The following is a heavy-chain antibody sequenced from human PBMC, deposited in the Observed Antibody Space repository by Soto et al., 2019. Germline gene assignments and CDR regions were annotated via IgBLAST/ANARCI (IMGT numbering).Heavy chain of an antibody. CDR3: ARDETYYYGSGPV. J-gene: IGHJ4*02. CDR1: GFTFSSYW. D-gene: IGHD3-10*01. CDR2: IKQDGSEK. V-gene: IGHV3-7*01. Sequence: GASLRLSCAASGFTFSSYWMSWVRQAPGKGLEWVAIIKQDGSEKYYVDSVKGRFTISRDNAKNSLFLQMNSLRVEDTAVYYCARDETYYYGSGPVGGPGTLVTVSS.